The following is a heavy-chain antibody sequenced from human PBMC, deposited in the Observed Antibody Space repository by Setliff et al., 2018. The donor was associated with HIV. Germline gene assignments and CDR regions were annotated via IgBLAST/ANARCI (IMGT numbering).Heavy chain of an antibody. CDR1: SYSVTSGYY. J-gene: IGHJ6*02. Sequence: SETLSLTCTVSSYSVTSGYYWAWIRQPPGKGLEWIGNMYPSGSSYFNPTLQSRVTMSAVTSKKQFFLKLSSVTAADTAVYYCARVGYCSSTNCYWGRPSYGMGVWGQGTTVTVSS. CDR3: ARVGYCSSTNCYWGRPSYGMGV. D-gene: IGHD2-2*01. CDR2: MYPSGSS. V-gene: IGHV4-38-2*02.